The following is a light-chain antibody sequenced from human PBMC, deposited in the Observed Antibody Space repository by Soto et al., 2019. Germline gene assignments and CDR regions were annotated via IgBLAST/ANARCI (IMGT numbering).Light chain of an antibody. V-gene: IGKV1-5*01. J-gene: IGKJ1*01. CDR1: QSIVNW. CDR2: DAS. CDR3: QRYDTYPRT. Sequence: DIQMTQSPSTLSASVGDRVTITCRASQSIVNWLAWYQQKPGKAPKLLIYDASSLESGVPSRFSGSGSGTEFTLTITSLQPDDFATYYCQRYDTYPRTFGQGTKVEIK.